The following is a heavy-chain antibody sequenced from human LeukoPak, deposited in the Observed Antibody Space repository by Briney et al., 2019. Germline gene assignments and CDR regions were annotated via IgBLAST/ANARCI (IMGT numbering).Heavy chain of an antibody. V-gene: IGHV4-59*01. CDR1: GGSISSYY. D-gene: IGHD1-1*01. CDR3: ARERTTSTRGSFAI. J-gene: IGHJ3*02. Sequence: KPSETLSLTCTVSGGSISSYYWNWIRQPPGKRLEWIGYVSYSGNTNYNPSFKSRVTISVDTSKNSFSLNLRSVTAADTAVYYCARERTTSTRGSFAIWGQGTMVTVSS. CDR2: VSYSGNT.